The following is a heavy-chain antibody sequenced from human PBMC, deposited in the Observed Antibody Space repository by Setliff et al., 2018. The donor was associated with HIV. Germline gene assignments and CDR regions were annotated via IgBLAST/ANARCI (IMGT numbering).Heavy chain of an antibody. CDR2: VNPNSGNT. CDR1: GYTFTNYD. J-gene: IGHJ6*03. Sequence: RASVKVSCKASGYTFTNYDIYWVRQATGQGLEWMGWVNPNSGNTGYAQKFQGRVTMTRDTSISTAYMELSRLRSEDTAVYYCARGADYLGIPSYYYYYMDVWGQGTTVTVSS. V-gene: IGHV1-8*02. D-gene: IGHD7-27*01. CDR3: ARGADYLGIPSYYYYYMDV.